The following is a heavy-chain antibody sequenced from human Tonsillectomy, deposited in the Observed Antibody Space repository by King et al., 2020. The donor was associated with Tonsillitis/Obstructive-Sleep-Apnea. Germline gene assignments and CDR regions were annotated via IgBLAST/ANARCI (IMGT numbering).Heavy chain of an antibody. D-gene: IGHD3-9*01. CDR3: TTDLRLLTY. CDR1: GFTFSHAW. Sequence: VQLVESGGGLVKPGVSLRLSCAASGFTFSHAWMSWVRQAPGKGLDWVCRIKRKTDGGTTDYAAPVKGRFTISSDDSKNTLYLQMNSLNTEDTAVYYCTTDLRLLTYWGQGTLVTVSS. CDR2: IKRKTDGGTT. V-gene: IGHV3-15*01. J-gene: IGHJ4*02.